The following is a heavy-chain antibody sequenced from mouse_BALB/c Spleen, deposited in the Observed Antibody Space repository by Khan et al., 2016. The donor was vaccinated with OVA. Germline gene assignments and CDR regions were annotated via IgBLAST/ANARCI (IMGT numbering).Heavy chain of an antibody. CDR2: IISDGYFT. CDR1: GFTFSTYG. CDR3: ASHLTGSFAY. D-gene: IGHD4-1*01. V-gene: IGHV5-6*01. Sequence: EVELVESGGDLMKPGGSLKLSCAASGFTFSTYGMSWVRPPPDKRLVGVTTIISDGYFTYYPDSVQGRFTISRNNAKNTLYLQMSSLKSEDTAMYYCASHLTGSFAYWGQGTLVTVSA. J-gene: IGHJ3*01.